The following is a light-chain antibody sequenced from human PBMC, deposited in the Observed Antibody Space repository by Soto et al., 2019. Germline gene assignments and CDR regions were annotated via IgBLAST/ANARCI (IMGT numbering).Light chain of an antibody. CDR2: GAS. Sequence: EIVMTQSPATLSVSPGERATLSCRASQSVSSNLAWYQQKPGQAPRLLIYGASTRATGIPARFSGSGSGTEFTLTSRSLQSEDFAVSYCQQYNNCRLTFGQVTLLEIK. CDR3: QQYNNCRLT. V-gene: IGKV3-15*01. J-gene: IGKJ5*01. CDR1: QSVSSN.